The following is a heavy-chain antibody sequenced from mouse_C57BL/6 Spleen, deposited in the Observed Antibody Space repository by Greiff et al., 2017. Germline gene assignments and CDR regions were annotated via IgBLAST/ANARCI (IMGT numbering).Heavy chain of an antibody. J-gene: IGHJ4*01. Sequence: QVQLKQPGTELVKPGASVKLSCTASGFTFTSYCMHWVKQRPGQGLEWIGNIDPGNGGTNYNEKFQGKATVTVDKSSSTAYLQLSSLTSEDSAVYYCARDYDDDRGYALGYWGQGTSVTVSS. CDR1: GFTFTSYC. D-gene: IGHD2-4*01. CDR3: ARDYDDDRGYALGY. CDR2: IDPGNGGT. V-gene: IGHV1-53*01.